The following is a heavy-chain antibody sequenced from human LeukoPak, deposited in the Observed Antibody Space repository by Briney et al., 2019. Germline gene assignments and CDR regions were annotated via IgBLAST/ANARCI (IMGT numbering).Heavy chain of an antibody. V-gene: IGHV4-4*02. CDR3: ARGPRKIYGSGSYYHKYNWFDP. CDR2: INHSGST. J-gene: IGHJ5*02. CDR1: GGSISSSNW. D-gene: IGHD3-10*01. Sequence: SGTLSLTCAVSGGSISSSNWWSWVRQPPGKGLEWIGEINHSGSTNYNPSLKSRVTISVDTSKNQFSLKLSSVTAADTAVYYCARGPRKIYGSGSYYHKYNWFDPWGQGTLVTVSS.